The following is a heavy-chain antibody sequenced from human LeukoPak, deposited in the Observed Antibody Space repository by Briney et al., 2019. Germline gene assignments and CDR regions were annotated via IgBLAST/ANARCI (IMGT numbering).Heavy chain of an antibody. CDR1: GFSFSSYN. CDR2: ITSSSTYT. D-gene: IGHD1-26*01. Sequence: GGSLRLSCAASGFSFSSYNMNWVRQTPGKGLEWVSSITSSSTYTFYADSVKGRFTISRDNAMNSLYLQMNSLRAEDTAVYYCARDPYSGTYGDTYYYYMDVWGKGTTVTISS. J-gene: IGHJ6*03. V-gene: IGHV3-21*01. CDR3: ARDPYSGTYGDTYYYYMDV.